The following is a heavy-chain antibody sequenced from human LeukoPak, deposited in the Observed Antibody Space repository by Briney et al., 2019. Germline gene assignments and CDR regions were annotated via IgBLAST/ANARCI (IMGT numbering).Heavy chain of an antibody. CDR2: IYRSGST. CDR1: GCTVSSNH. Sequence: HPGGSLRLSCAASGCTVSSNHMSWVRQAPGKGLEWVSVIYRSGSTYYADSVKGRFTISRDNSKNTLYLQMNSLRAEDTAVYYCARVQTTSVYYYGMDVWGQGTTVTVSS. CDR3: ARVQTTSVYYYGMDV. J-gene: IGHJ6*02. D-gene: IGHD4-17*01. V-gene: IGHV3-53*01.